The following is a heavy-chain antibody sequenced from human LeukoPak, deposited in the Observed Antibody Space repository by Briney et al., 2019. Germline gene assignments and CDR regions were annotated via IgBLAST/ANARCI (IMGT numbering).Heavy chain of an antibody. V-gene: IGHV3-23*01. CDR2: ISGGGGTT. J-gene: IGHJ4*02. CDR3: AKDLSTVLTRFDY. CDR1: GFTFSSYA. D-gene: IGHD4-23*01. Sequence: GSLRLSCAASGFTFSSYAMSWVRQAPGKGLEWVSGISGGGGTTYNADSVKGRFTISRDNSKKTLYLQMNSLRAEDTAVYYCAKDLSTVLTRFDYWGQGTLVTVSS.